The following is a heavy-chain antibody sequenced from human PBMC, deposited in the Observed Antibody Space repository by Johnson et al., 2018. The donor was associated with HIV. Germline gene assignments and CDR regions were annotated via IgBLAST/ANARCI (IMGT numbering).Heavy chain of an antibody. CDR2: ISSGGASI. V-gene: IGHV3-11*04. CDR1: GFVFSDSH. Sequence: QVQLVDSGGDLVKPEGSLRLSCVASGFVFSDSHMSWIRQAPGKGLEWISYISSGGASIYYADSVRGRFTISRDNPKKSLFLQLNRLRAGDTGVYYCARGGTYNWSPDRIGNAFDIWGQGTMVTVSS. CDR3: ARGGTYNWSPDRIGNAFDI. J-gene: IGHJ3*02. D-gene: IGHD1-20*01.